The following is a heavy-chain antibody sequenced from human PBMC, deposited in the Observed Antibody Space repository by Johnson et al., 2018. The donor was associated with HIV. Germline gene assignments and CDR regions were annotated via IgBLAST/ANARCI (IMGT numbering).Heavy chain of an antibody. CDR1: GFTFSSYW. V-gene: IGHV3-7*03. D-gene: IGHD1-26*01. CDR3: AKAVGGYAFDI. Sequence: VQLVESGGGLVQPGGSLRLSCAASGFTFSSYWMSWVRQAPGKGLEWVANLKQDGSEKYYMDSVKGRFTISRDNVKKSLYLQMNNLRVEDTAVYYCAKAVGGYAFDIWGQGTMVTVSS. CDR2: LKQDGSEK. J-gene: IGHJ3*02.